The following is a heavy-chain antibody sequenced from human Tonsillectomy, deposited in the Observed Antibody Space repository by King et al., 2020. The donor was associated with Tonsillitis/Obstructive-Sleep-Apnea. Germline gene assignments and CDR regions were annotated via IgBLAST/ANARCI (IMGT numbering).Heavy chain of an antibody. D-gene: IGHD3-9*01. V-gene: IGHV5-51*03. CDR1: GYSFTSYW. CDR2: IYPGDSDT. CDR3: ARTYYDILTGYGGPLDV. J-gene: IGHJ3*01. Sequence: QLVQSGAEVKKPGVSLKISCKGSGYSFTSYWIGWVRQMPGKGLEWMGIIYPGDSDTRYSPSFQGQVTISADKSISTAYLQWSSLKASDTAMYYCARTYYDILTGYGGPLDVWGQGTMVTVSS.